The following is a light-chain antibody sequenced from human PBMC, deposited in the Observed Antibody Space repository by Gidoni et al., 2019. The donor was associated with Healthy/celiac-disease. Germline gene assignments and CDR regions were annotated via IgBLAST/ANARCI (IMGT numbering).Light chain of an antibody. CDR2: AAY. CDR1: QSISSY. CDR3: QRSYSTPLT. V-gene: IGKV1-39*01. J-gene: IGKJ4*01. Sequence: DIQITQSPSSLSASVGDRVTITCRASQSISSYLNSYQKKPGKAPKLLIYAAYSLQSGVPSRFSGSGAGTDFTITISSLQPEDFANYYCQRSYSTPLTFGGGTKVEIK.